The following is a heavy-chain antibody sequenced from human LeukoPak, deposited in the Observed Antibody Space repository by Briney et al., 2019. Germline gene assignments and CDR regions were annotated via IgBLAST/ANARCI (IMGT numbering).Heavy chain of an antibody. V-gene: IGHV1-69*13. Sequence: ASVKVSCKASGGTFISYAISWVRQAPGQGLEWMGGIIPIFGTANYAQKFQGRVTITADESTSTAYMELSSLRSEDTAVYYCARGSLDVLDYYYGMDVWGQGTTVTVSS. J-gene: IGHJ6*02. CDR2: IIPIFGTA. CDR1: GGTFISYA. D-gene: IGHD3-10*02. CDR3: ARGSLDVLDYYYGMDV.